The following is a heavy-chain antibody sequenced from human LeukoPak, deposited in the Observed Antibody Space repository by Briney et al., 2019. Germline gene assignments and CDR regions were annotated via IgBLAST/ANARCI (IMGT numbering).Heavy chain of an antibody. V-gene: IGHV1-8*01. J-gene: IGHJ4*02. CDR2: MNPNSGNT. Sequence: ASVKVSCKASGYSFTTYDINWVRQATGQGLEWMGWMNPNSGNTDYAQKFQGRVTMTRNTSITTAFMELNNLRSEDPAVYYCARGPPEHPQGYWGQGTLVTVSS. CDR1: GYSFTTYD. CDR3: ARGPPEHPQGY. D-gene: IGHD1-14*01.